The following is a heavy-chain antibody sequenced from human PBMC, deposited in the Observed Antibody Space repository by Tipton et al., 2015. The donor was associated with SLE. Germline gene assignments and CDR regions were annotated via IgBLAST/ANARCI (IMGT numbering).Heavy chain of an antibody. J-gene: IGHJ4*02. D-gene: IGHD6-19*01. V-gene: IGHV4-31*03. Sequence: TLSLTCSVSGASISSDVYYWSWIRQLPGKGLEWIGYIYNTGNTYYNPSLKSRVTMSVDTSKNQFSLRVTSVTAADTAVYYCASFLWYNSGSFEDWGQGMLVTVSS. CDR2: IYNTGNT. CDR1: GASISSDVYY. CDR3: ASFLWYNSGSFED.